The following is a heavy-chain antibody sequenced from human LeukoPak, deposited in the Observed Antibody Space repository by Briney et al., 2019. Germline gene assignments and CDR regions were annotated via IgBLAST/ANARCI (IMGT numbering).Heavy chain of an antibody. CDR2: IYYSGST. CDR1: GGSISSSSYY. V-gene: IGHV4-39*07. J-gene: IGHJ6*03. CDR3: ARQTMVRGKTYYYYMDV. Sequence: SETLSLTCTVSGGSISSSSYYWGWIRQPPGKGLEWIGSIYYSGSTYYNPSLKSRVTISVDTSKNQFSLKLSSVTAADTAVYYCARQTMVRGKTYYYYMDVWGKGTTVTISS. D-gene: IGHD3-10*01.